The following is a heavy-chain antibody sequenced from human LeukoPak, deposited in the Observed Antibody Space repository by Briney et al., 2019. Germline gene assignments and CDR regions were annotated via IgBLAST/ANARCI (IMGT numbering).Heavy chain of an antibody. D-gene: IGHD1-26*01. CDR3: AKATVGVGATTGAFDI. CDR1: GFTFSTYW. CDR2: ISGSGGST. Sequence: GGSLRLSCAASGFTFSTYWMSWVRQAPGKGLEWVSAISGSGGSTYYADSVKGRFTISRDNSKNTLYLRMNSLRAEDTAVYYCAKATVGVGATTGAFDIWGQGTMVTVSS. V-gene: IGHV3-23*01. J-gene: IGHJ3*02.